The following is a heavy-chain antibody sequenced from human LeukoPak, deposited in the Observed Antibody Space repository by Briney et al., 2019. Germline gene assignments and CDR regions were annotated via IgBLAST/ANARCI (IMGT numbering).Heavy chain of an antibody. V-gene: IGHV3-23*01. CDR1: GFTFSNYA. J-gene: IGHJ4*02. CDR3: AKVIREVDMSYDY. CDR2: IHYSGGST. Sequence: ETLSLSCAASGFTFSNYAMSWVRQAPGKGLEWVSAIHYSGGSTYYADSVKGRFTISRDNSKNTLYLQMNSLRAEDTAVYYCAKVIREVDMSYDYWGQGALVTVSS. D-gene: IGHD5-24*01.